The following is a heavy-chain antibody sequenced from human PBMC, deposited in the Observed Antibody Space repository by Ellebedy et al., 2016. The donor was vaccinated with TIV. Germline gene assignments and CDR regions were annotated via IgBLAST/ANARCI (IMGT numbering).Heavy chain of an antibody. Sequence: GESLKISCAASGFTFSSYAMSWVRQAPGKGLEWVSAITGSGGDTYYADSVNGRFTISRDNSKNTLSLQINSLRVEDTAVYYCAKDLSSDYSSGWYDYWGQGTLVTVSS. D-gene: IGHD6-19*01. J-gene: IGHJ4*02. V-gene: IGHV3-23*01. CDR2: ITGSGGDT. CDR1: GFTFSSYA. CDR3: AKDLSSDYSSGWYDY.